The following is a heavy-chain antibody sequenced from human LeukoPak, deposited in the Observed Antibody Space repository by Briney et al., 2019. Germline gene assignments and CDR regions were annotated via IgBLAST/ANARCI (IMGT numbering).Heavy chain of an antibody. CDR1: GFTFSSYA. V-gene: IGHV3-30*01. D-gene: IGHD3-22*01. Sequence: GGSLRLSCAASGFTFSSYAMHWVRQAPGKGLEWVAVISYDGSNKYYADSVKGRFTISRDNSKNTLYMQMNSLRAEDTAVYYCARERGPYDSSGYYPDYWGQGTLVTVSS. CDR3: ARERGPYDSSGYYPDY. CDR2: ISYDGSNK. J-gene: IGHJ4*02.